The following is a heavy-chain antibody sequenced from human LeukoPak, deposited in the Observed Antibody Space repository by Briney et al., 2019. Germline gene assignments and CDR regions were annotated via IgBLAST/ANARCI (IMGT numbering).Heavy chain of an antibody. V-gene: IGHV3-74*01. CDR1: GFLFRIFC. CDR2: INSDGSDT. Sequence: GASLRLSCGASGFLFRIFCVQCLRLSRGEGLVWVSRINSDGSDTSYADSVKGRLTISRDNAKNTLYLQMNSLRAEDTAIYYCVGGYDPHYWGQGTLVTVSS. J-gene: IGHJ4*02. CDR3: VGGYDPHY. D-gene: IGHD2-8*02.